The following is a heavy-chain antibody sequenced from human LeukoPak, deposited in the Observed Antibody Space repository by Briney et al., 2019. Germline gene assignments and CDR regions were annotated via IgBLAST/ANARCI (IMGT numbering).Heavy chain of an antibody. CDR1: GFTFSDYY. D-gene: IGHD6-13*01. V-gene: IGHV3-11*01. CDR3: AKAGPRLSWYFDY. CDR2: ISSSGSTI. Sequence: GGSLRLSCAASGFTFSDYYMSWIRQAPGKGLEWVSYISSSGSTIYYADSVKGRFTISRDNAKNSLYLQMNSLRAEDMALYYCAKAGPRLSWYFDYWGQGTLVTVSS. J-gene: IGHJ4*02.